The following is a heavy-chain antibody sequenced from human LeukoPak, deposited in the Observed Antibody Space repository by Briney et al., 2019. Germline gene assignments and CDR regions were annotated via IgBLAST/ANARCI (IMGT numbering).Heavy chain of an antibody. CDR3: TSMKYSSSWLHFDY. V-gene: IGHV3-74*01. Sequence: GGSLRLSCAASGFTFRSYWMHWVRQVPGKGLVWVSRISSDGGYKTYADSVEGRFTISRDNAKNSLYLQMNSLRAEDTAVYYCTSMKYSSSWLHFDYWGQGTLVTVSS. J-gene: IGHJ4*02. CDR1: GFTFRSYW. CDR2: ISSDGGYK. D-gene: IGHD6-13*01.